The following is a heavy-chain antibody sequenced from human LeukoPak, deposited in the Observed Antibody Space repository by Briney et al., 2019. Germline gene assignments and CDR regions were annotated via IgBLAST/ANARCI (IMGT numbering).Heavy chain of an antibody. Sequence: PSETLSLTCTVSLDSTTSNFWSWVRQPPGKGLEWIGEIHRSGCPNYNPSLQSRVTISIDRSRNQIALELSSVTAADTAVYYCAREDYCSGGSCYSGYFQHWGQGTLVTVSS. V-gene: IGHV4-4*02. CDR3: AREDYCSGGSCYSGYFQH. D-gene: IGHD2-15*01. CDR2: IHRSGCP. CDR1: LDSTTSNF. J-gene: IGHJ1*01.